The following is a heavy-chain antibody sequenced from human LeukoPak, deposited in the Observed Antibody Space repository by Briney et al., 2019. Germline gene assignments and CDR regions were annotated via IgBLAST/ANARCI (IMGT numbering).Heavy chain of an antibody. CDR2: IFYSGRT. V-gene: IGHV4-59*01. D-gene: IGHD5-18*01. CDR3: ARGQKYTSGYRVTELGSRYSDY. Sequence: SETLSLTCAVYGGSISNYYWNWIRQPPGKGLEWIGYIFYSGRTNYNPSLKSRVTLSVDTSKNWFSLRLTSVTAADTAVYYCARGQKYTSGYRVTELGSRYSDYWGQGARVTVSP. J-gene: IGHJ4*02. CDR1: GGSISNYY.